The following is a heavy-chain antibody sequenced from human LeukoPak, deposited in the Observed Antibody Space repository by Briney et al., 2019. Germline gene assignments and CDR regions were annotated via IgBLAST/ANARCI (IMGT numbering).Heavy chain of an antibody. V-gene: IGHV3-53*05. D-gene: IGHD2-2*03. Sequence: GGSLRLSCAASGFAVSSNYMSWVRQAPGKGLECVSVIYSGGNTFYADSVQGRFTISRDNSKNTLYLQINSLRAEDTAMYYCARVDDLDAFDIWGQGTMVTVSS. J-gene: IGHJ3*02. CDR2: IYSGGNT. CDR3: ARVDDLDAFDI. CDR1: GFAVSSNY.